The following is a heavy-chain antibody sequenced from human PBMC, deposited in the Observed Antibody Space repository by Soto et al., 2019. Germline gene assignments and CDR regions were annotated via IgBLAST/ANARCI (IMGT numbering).Heavy chain of an antibody. CDR3: SIARYCTSPSCYNHYYYGMDI. V-gene: IGHV1-18*04. CDR2: IGVYNGKT. CDR1: GYTFTKYG. J-gene: IGHJ6*02. D-gene: IGHD2-2*02. Sequence: QEQLVQSGGEVKKPGASVRVSCKASGYTFTKYGITWVRQAPGQGLEWMGWIGVYNGKTNYARKLQGRVIMTADTSASTAYMELRSIRSDDTAVYYCSIARYCTSPSCYNHYYYGMDIWGQGTTVSVS.